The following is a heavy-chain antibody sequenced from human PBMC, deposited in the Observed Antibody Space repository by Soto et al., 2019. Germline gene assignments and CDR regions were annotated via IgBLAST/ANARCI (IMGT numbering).Heavy chain of an antibody. CDR2: IAYSGDT. Sequence: SETLSLACAVSGGSIISADSYWFWIRKHPGKGLEWIGYIAYSGDTDYNPSLRSRVTTSADTSENKFSLTLKSVTAADTAVYFCERDFERSAIGPWGQGTSVTAPQ. J-gene: IGHJ5*02. V-gene: IGHV4-31*11. CDR1: GGSIISADSY. D-gene: IGHD3-9*01. CDR3: ERDFERSAIGP.